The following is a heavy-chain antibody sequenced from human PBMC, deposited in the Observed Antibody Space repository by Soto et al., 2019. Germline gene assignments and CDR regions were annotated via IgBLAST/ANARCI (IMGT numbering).Heavy chain of an antibody. CDR2: TYYRSKRDN. CDR1: WDTVSSNSAT. Sequence: PSQTLSLTCAISWDTVSSNSATWNWIRQSPSRGLEWLVRTYYRSKRDNDDALYVKSRLTINPYTSKNQFSLQLNSVTTDDTAVHYCARENGAVAQAHYYYGMGVWGKGPTVTVSS. J-gene: IGHJ6*04. V-gene: IGHV6-1*01. CDR3: ARENGAVAQAHYYYGMGV. D-gene: IGHD2-8*01.